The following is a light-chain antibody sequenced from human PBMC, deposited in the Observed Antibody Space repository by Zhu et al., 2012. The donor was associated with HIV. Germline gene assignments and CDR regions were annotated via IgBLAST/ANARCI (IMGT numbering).Light chain of an antibody. Sequence: ILLTQSPDTLSLSPGERATLSCRASQSVSSSYLAWYRQKPGQAPRLLIYGASSRATGIPDRFSGSGAGTDFTLTISRLEPEDFAVYYCQQYVSSPWTFGQGTKVEIK. CDR2: GAS. CDR1: QSVSSSY. V-gene: IGKV3-20*01. J-gene: IGKJ1*01. CDR3: QQYVSSPWT.